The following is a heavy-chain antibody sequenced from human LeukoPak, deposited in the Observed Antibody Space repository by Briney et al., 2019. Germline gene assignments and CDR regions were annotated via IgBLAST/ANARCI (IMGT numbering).Heavy chain of an antibody. J-gene: IGHJ4*02. CDR1: GYTFNTFT. CDR2: LIPIFRTT. Sequence: AVTVSCKAFGYTFNTFTITWGRQGPGQGVEWVGGLIPIFRTTNYAQKFQGRLTIPADISTSTAYMELTSLIFEDTAVYYCAREWSLVGVRGFDFWGQGTPVTVSS. CDR3: AREWSLVGVRGFDF. D-gene: IGHD1-26*01. V-gene: IGHV1-69*06.